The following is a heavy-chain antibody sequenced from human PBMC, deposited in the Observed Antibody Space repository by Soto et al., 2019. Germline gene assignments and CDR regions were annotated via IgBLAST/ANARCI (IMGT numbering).Heavy chain of an antibody. J-gene: IGHJ4*02. CDR1: GFTFSSYA. D-gene: IGHD3-22*01. Sequence: PGGSLRLSCAASGFTFSSYAMSWVRQAPGKGLEWVSAISGSGGSTYYADSVKGRFTISRDNSKNTLYLQMNSLRAEDTAAYYCAKVPRYYDSSGSFDYWGQGTLVTVSS. CDR3: AKVPRYYDSSGSFDY. CDR2: ISGSGGST. V-gene: IGHV3-23*01.